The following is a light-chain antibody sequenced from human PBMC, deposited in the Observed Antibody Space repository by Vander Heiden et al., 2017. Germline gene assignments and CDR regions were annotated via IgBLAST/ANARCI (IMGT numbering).Light chain of an antibody. J-gene: IGKJ4*01. V-gene: IGKV3-20*01. Sequence: EIVLTQTPGTLSLSPGERAALSGRASQSVSGNMLACCRQKPGHPPRLLISDTSNRPTCIPDRCSASGSGTDFTLTIIRLVAEDVAVFYCQQYGNSPLTFGGGTEVESK. CDR2: DTS. CDR1: QSVSGNM. CDR3: QQYGNSPLT.